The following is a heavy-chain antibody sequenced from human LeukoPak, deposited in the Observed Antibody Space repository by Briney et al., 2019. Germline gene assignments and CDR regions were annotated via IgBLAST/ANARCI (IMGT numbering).Heavy chain of an antibody. CDR3: ARVSGESSGTSYSNQYFDF. J-gene: IGHJ4*02. V-gene: IGHV1-69*16. CDR1: GGTFGTFP. CDR2: IIPILGTT. Sequence: ASVKVSCKASGGTFGTFPISWVRQAPGQGLDWMGGIIPILGTTKYAQRFQGRITLTTDEPPTTVYMELSSLRSDDTAIYYCARVSGESSGTSYSNQYFDFWGQGSLVIVSS. D-gene: IGHD2-21*01.